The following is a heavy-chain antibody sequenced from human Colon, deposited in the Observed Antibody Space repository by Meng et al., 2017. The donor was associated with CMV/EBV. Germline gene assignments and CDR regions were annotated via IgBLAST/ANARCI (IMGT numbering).Heavy chain of an antibody. CDR2: ISYDSFTK. J-gene: IGHJ4*02. CDR1: GFTFTSFS. D-gene: IGHD1/OR15-1a*01. CDR3: AKRTGTTIDY. Sequence: GGSLRLSCAASGFTFTSFSMHWVRLVPGKGLESVIHISYDSFTKYYVDSVKGRFTISRDNSNNMLYLQMTSLRPEDTAVYFCAKRTGTTIDYWGQGTQVTDSS. V-gene: IGHV3-30*14.